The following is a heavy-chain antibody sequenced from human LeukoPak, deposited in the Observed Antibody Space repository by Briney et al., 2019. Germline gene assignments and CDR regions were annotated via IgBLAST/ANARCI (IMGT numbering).Heavy chain of an antibody. V-gene: IGHV3-23*01. CDR3: AIMHGYYDGSGFWVQ. D-gene: IGHD3-22*01. CDR1: GFTFSSYA. Sequence: GGSLRLSCAASGFTFSSYAMSWVRQAPGKGLEWVSFISPSGDRTSNADSVEGRFTISRDNTRNTPYLQMNSLRDEDTGVYYCAIMHGYYDGSGFWVQWGQGTLVTVSS. CDR2: ISPSGDRT. J-gene: IGHJ4*02.